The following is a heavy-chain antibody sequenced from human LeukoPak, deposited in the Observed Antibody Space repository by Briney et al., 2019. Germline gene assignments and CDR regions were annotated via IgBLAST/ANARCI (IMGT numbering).Heavy chain of an antibody. V-gene: IGHV3-66*01. D-gene: IGHD6-6*01. CDR3: ATIYSSSGDY. CDR1: GFTVSTNS. J-gene: IGHJ4*02. Sequence: GGSLRLSCTVSGFTVSTNSMSWVRQAPGKGLEWVSFIYSDNTHYSDSVKGRFTISRDNSKNTLYLQMNSLRAEDTAVYYCATIYSSSGDYWGQGTLVTVSS. CDR2: IYSDNT.